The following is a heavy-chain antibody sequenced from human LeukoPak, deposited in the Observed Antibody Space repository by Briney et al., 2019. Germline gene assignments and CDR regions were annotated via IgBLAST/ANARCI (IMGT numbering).Heavy chain of an antibody. D-gene: IGHD3-22*01. CDR1: GGTFNSYA. J-gene: IGHJ1*01. V-gene: IGHV1-69*05. CDR2: IIPIFGTA. Sequence: SVKVSCKASGGTFNSYAISWVRQAPGQGLEWMGRIIPIFGTANYAQKFQGRVTITTDESTSTAYMELSSLRSEDTAVYYCASGPIVVTTMVRNFQHWGQGTLVTVSS. CDR3: ASGPIVVTTMVRNFQH.